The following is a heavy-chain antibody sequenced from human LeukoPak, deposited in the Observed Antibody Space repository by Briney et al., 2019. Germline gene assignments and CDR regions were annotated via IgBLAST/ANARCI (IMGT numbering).Heavy chain of an antibody. CDR1: GFTVSANY. D-gene: IGHD2-21*02. CDR3: AKDLERHIVVVTASAVDY. J-gene: IGHJ4*02. CDR2: IYSVGST. V-gene: IGHV3-66*01. Sequence: GGSLRLSCAASGFTVSANYMTWVRQAPGKGLEWVSVIYSVGSTYYADSVKGRFTISRDNSKNTLYLQMNSLRAEDTAVYYCAKDLERHIVVVTASAVDYWGQGTLVTVSS.